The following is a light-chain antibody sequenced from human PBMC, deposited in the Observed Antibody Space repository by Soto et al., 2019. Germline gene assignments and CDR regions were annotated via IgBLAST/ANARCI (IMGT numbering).Light chain of an antibody. CDR3: QHYNNWPLT. CDR2: DAS. V-gene: IGKV3D-15*01. J-gene: IGKJ4*01. CDR1: QSVSRY. Sequence: EIVMTQSPATLSVSPGERATLSCRASQSVSRYLGWYQQKPGQAPRLLIYDASNRATGIPARFSGSGSGTEFTLTISSLQSEDFAVYYCQHYNNWPLTFGGGTKVDIK.